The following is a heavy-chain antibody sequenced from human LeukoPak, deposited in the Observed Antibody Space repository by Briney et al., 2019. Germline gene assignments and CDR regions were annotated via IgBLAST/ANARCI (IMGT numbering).Heavy chain of an antibody. CDR1: GFTVSSNY. Sequence: GGSLRLSCAASGFTVSSNYMSWVRQAPGKGLEWVSVIYSGGSTYYADSVKGRFTISRDNSKNTLYLQMNSLRAEDTAVYYCAREPIGGNMNYYYYGMDVWGQGTTVTVSS. D-gene: IGHD4-23*01. CDR3: AREPIGGNMNYYYYGMDV. CDR2: IYSGGST. V-gene: IGHV3-53*01. J-gene: IGHJ6*02.